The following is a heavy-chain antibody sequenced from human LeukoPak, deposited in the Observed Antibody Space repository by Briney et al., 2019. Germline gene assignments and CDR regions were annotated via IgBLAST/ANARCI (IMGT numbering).Heavy chain of an antibody. J-gene: IGHJ6*02. V-gene: IGHV3-33*01. CDR3: ARGPSYYYDSSGYLPLVPHYGMDV. CDR1: GFTFSSYG. Sequence: PGGSLRLSCAASGFTFSSYGMHWVRQAPGKGLEWVAVIWYDGSNKYYADSVKGRFTISRDNSKNTLYLQMNSLRAEDTAVYYCARGPSYYYDSSGYLPLVPHYGMDVWGQGTTVTVSS. CDR2: IWYDGSNK. D-gene: IGHD3-22*01.